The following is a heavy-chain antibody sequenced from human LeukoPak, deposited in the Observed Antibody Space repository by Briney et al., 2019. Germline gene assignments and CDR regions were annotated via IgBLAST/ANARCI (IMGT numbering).Heavy chain of an antibody. CDR3: ARGAEMATITLFY. D-gene: IGHD5-24*01. V-gene: IGHV5-51*01. Sequence: GESLKISCKGSRYTFTSYWIAWVRQMPGKGLEWMGIIYPGDSDTRYSPSFQGQVTISADKSISTAYLQWSSLKASDTGMYYCARGAEMATITLFYWGQGTLVTVSS. CDR2: IYPGDSDT. J-gene: IGHJ4*02. CDR1: RYTFTSYW.